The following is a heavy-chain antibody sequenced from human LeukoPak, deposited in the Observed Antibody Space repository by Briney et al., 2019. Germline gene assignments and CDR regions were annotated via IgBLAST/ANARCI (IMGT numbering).Heavy chain of an antibody. V-gene: IGHV3-11*01. CDR3: AKKVDYDFWGGYYRVLDS. CDR2: ISSSGTTT. Sequence: KSGGSLRLSCAASGFTFTDYYMSWIRQAPGKGLEWVSYISSSGTTTYYADSVKGRFTISRDNSKNTVYLQMNSLRAEDTAVYYCAKKVDYDFWGGYYRVLDSWGQGTLVTVSS. D-gene: IGHD3-3*01. J-gene: IGHJ4*02. CDR1: GFTFTDYY.